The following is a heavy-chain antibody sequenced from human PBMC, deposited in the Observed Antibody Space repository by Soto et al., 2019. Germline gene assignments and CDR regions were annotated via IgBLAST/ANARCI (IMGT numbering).Heavy chain of an antibody. Sequence: TLSLTCTVSGASMSGYSWSWIRQPPGRGLEWIGLVFNSGTTNYNPSLKSRVSMSVDTYNNQISLKIYSVTAADTAVYYCASSGAGSGDFWGQGTLVTVSS. CDR1: GASMSGYS. CDR3: ASSGAGSGDF. CDR2: VFNSGTT. V-gene: IGHV4-59*01. J-gene: IGHJ4*02. D-gene: IGHD3-10*01.